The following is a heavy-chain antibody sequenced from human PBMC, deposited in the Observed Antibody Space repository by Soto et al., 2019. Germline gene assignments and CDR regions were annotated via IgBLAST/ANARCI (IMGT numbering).Heavy chain of an antibody. CDR2: IYYSGST. CDR3: ARDLNDYYGSGSYPLGYYYGMDV. Sequence: PSETLSLTCTVSGGSISSGGYYWSWIRQHPGKGLEWIGYIYYSGSTYYNPSLKSRVTISVDTSKNQFSLKLSSVTAADTAVYYCARDLNDYYGSGSYPLGYYYGMDVWGQGTTVTVSS. J-gene: IGHJ6*02. D-gene: IGHD3-10*01. V-gene: IGHV4-31*03. CDR1: GGSISSGGYY.